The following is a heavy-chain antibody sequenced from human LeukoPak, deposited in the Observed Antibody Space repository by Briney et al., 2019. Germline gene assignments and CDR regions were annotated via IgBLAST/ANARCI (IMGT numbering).Heavy chain of an antibody. CDR3: ARYCSSTNCYKGGFDP. D-gene: IGHD2-2*02. J-gene: IGHJ5*02. V-gene: IGHV4-31*03. Sequence: SETLSLTCTVSGGSISSGGYYWSWIRQHPGKGLEWIAYIYYSGSTYSNPSLKSRVTISVDTSKNQFSLNLSSVTAADTAVYYCARYCSSTNCYKGGFDPWGQGTLVTVSS. CDR2: IYYSGST. CDR1: GGSISSGGYY.